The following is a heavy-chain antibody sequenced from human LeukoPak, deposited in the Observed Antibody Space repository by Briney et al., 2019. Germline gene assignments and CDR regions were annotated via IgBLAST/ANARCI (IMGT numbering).Heavy chain of an antibody. CDR3: AGSDDYGDLRSDAFDI. CDR1: GGSISSGFYY. V-gene: IGHV4-39*07. J-gene: IGHJ3*02. Sequence: SETLCLTCTGSGGSISSGFYYWAWLRQPPGKGLEWIGRIYHSGSTYDNPSLESCVTLSVDTTKNQFSLTLSSVTAADTAVYHFAGSDDYGDLRSDAFDIWGQGTMVTVSS. D-gene: IGHD4-17*01. CDR2: IYHSGST.